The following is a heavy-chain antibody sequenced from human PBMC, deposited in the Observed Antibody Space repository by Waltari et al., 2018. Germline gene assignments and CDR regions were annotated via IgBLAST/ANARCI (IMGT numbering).Heavy chain of an antibody. J-gene: IGHJ5*02. CDR1: GGSISSYY. CDR3: ARDPYLAWWFDP. CDR2: IYTSEST. Sequence: VQLQESGPGLVKPSETLPLTCTVSGGSISSYYWIWNRQPAGKGLEWIGRIYTSESTNYNPSLKSRVTMSVDTSKNQFSLKLSSVTAADTAVYYCARDPYLAWWFDPWGQGTLVTVSS. V-gene: IGHV4-4*07. D-gene: IGHD3-3*01.